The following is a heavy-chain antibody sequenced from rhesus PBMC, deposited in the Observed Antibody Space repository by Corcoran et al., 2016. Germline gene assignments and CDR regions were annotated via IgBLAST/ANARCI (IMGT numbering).Heavy chain of an antibody. CDR2: IYWDDDK. J-gene: IGHJ1*01. CDR3: ARSRIEYSNVYFEF. V-gene: IGHV2-174*01. Sequence: QVTLKESGPALVKPTQTLTLTCTFSGFSISTSGMGVGWIRQPPGKALEWLALIYWDDDKYSSTSLKSRLTISKDTSKNQVVLTMTNMDPVDTDTYYWARSRIEYSNVYFEFWGQGALVTVSS. CDR1: GFSISTSGMG. D-gene: IGHD4-23*01.